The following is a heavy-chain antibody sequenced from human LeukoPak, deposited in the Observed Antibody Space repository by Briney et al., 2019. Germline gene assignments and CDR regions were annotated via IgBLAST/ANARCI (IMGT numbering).Heavy chain of an antibody. Sequence: ASMRVSCKASGYTFTGYYMHWVRQAPGQGLEWMGWINPNSGGTNYAQKFQGRVTMTRDTSISTAYMELSRLRSDDTAVYYCARGRRIAAAGGSWFDPWGQGTLVTVSS. CDR3: ARGRRIAAAGGSWFDP. J-gene: IGHJ5*02. CDR2: INPNSGGT. V-gene: IGHV1-2*02. D-gene: IGHD6-13*01. CDR1: GYTFTGYY.